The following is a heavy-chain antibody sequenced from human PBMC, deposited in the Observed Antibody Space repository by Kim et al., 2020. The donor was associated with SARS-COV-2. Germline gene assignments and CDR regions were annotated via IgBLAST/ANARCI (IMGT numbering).Heavy chain of an antibody. CDR1: GFTFDDHG. J-gene: IGHJ4*02. Sequence: GGSLRLSCAASGFTFDDHGMSWVRQAPGKGLEWVSGINWSGGTISYADSVKGRFTISRDNAKNSLYLQMNSLRAEDTALYYCARGGGGAVAGIFDYWGQGTLVTVSS. CDR3: ARGGGGAVAGIFDY. D-gene: IGHD6-19*01. V-gene: IGHV3-20*04. CDR2: INWSGGTI.